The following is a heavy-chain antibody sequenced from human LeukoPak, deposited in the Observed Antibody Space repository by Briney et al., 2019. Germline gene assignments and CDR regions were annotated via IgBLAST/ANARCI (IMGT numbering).Heavy chain of an antibody. CDR3: AAWAHGSGVDWHGIFFDY. CDR2: FDPEDGET. D-gene: IGHD3-10*01. CDR1: GYTLTELS. Sequence: ASVKVSCKVSGYTLTELSMHWVRQAPGKGLEWMGGFDPEDGETIYAQKFQGRVTMTEDTSTDTAYMELSSLRSEDTAVYYCAAWAHGSGVDWHGIFFDYWGQGTLVTVSS. J-gene: IGHJ4*02. V-gene: IGHV1-24*01.